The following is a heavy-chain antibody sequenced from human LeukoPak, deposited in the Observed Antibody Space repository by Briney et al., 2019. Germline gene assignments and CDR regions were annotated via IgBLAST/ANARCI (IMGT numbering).Heavy chain of an antibody. CDR1: GFTVSSNY. CDR3: AGNDYYDSSGYYNPPHFDY. J-gene: IGHJ4*02. D-gene: IGHD3-22*01. V-gene: IGHV3-53*01. CDR2: ICSGGST. Sequence: GGCLRLSCAASGFTVSSNYMSWVRQAPGKGLEWVSVICSGGSTYYADSVKGRFTISRDNSKNTLYLQMNSLRAEDTAVYYCAGNDYYDSSGYYNPPHFDYWGQGTLVTVSS.